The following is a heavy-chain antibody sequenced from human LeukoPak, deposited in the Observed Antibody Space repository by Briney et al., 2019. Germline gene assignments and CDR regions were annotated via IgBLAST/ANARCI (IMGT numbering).Heavy chain of an antibody. D-gene: IGHD3-10*01. CDR1: GGTFSSYA. CDR3: ARTLYGSGSLPIDY. Sequence: GASVKVSCKASGGTFSSYAISWVRQAPGQGLEWMGRIIPILGIANYAQKFQGRVTITADKSTSTAYMELSSLRSEGTAVYYCARTLYGSGSLPIDYWGQGTLVTVSS. V-gene: IGHV1-69*04. J-gene: IGHJ4*02. CDR2: IIPILGIA.